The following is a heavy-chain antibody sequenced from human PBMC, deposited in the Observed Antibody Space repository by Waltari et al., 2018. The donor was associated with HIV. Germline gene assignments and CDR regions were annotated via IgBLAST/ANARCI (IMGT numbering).Heavy chain of an antibody. J-gene: IGHJ1*01. CDR2: ISAYDGNT. D-gene: IGHD1-20*01. CDR3: ARDKGASDTYKAEYFQH. Sequence: VQSEREMKPPGASVKVSCKHHGYTFPSYGISWLRLAPGQGFEWVGWISAYDGNTNYAQKFRGRVTLTTDTSTSTAYMELRGLRHEDTAIYYCARDKGASDTYKAEYFQHWGRGTLVSVSA. CDR1: GYTFPSYG. V-gene: IGHV1-18*01.